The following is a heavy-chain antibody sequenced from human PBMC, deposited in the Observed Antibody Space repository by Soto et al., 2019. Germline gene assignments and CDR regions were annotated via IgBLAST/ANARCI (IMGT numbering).Heavy chain of an antibody. CDR3: ARVNGDYSNPDDAIDN. V-gene: IGHV1-2*04. CDR1: GYTFTGYY. CDR2: INPNSGGT. J-gene: IGHJ3*02. Sequence: ASVKVSCQASGYTFTGYYMHWVRQAPGQGLEWMGWINPNSGGTNYAQKFQGWVTMTRDTSISTAYMELSRLRSDDTAVYYCARVNGDYSNPDDAIDNWGQGTMVTVSS. D-gene: IGHD4-4*01.